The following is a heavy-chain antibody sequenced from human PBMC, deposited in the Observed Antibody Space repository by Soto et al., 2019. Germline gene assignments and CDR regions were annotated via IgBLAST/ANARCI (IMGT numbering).Heavy chain of an antibody. CDR1: GFPFSNAW. D-gene: IGHD2-15*01. V-gene: IGHV3-7*01. J-gene: IGHJ4*02. CDR2: IKQDGSDK. Sequence: GGSLRLSCAASGFPFSNAWMSWVRQAPGKGLEWVANIKQDGSDKYYVDSVKGRFTISRDNAKNSLYLQMNSLRAEDTAVYYCARVAGRGVVAPRYYFDYWGQGTQVTVSS. CDR3: ARVAGRGVVAPRYYFDY.